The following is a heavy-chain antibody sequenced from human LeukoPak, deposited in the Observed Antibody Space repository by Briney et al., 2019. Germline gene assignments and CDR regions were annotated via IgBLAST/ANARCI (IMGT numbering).Heavy chain of an antibody. V-gene: IGHV4-31*03. CDR1: GGSISSGGYY. CDR2: IYYSGST. CDR3: ARAEVEMATHFDY. Sequence: SQTLSPTCTVSGGSISSGGYYWSWIRQHPGKGLEWIGYIYYSGSTYYNPSLKSRVTISVDTSKNQFSLKLSSVTAADTAVYYCARAEVEMATHFDYWGQGTLVTVSS. J-gene: IGHJ4*02. D-gene: IGHD5-24*01.